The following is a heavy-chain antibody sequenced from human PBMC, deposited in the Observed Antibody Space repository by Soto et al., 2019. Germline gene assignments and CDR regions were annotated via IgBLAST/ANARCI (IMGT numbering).Heavy chain of an antibody. V-gene: IGHV4-59*11. CDR3: ARDRYFYDSRGYYRTLDS. CDR1: GDSFSNHY. CDR2: IFHSGIT. Sequence: SETLSLTCTISGDSFSNHYWTWIRHSPGKGLEWIGYIFHSGITDYNPSVKSRVTISIDKSRNLFSLNLTSVTAADTAVYYCARDRYFYDSRGYYRTLDSWGQGTLVTVSS. D-gene: IGHD3-22*01. J-gene: IGHJ5*01.